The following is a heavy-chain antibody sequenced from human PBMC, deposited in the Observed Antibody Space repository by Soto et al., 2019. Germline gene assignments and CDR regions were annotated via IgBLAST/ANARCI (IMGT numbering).Heavy chain of an antibody. D-gene: IGHD3-16*01. J-gene: IGHJ5*02. V-gene: IGHV4-34*01. CDR1: GGFLSESY. CDR3: VRIRYQLPSSVLWLDP. Sequence: SETLSLTCAVYGGFLSESYWTWIRQPPGKGLEWIGEINHVGGTNYNPSLKSRVTMSVDTSQNQFSLRLISVTAADTAMYFCVRIRYQLPSSVLWLDPWGQGXPVTVSS. CDR2: INHVGGT.